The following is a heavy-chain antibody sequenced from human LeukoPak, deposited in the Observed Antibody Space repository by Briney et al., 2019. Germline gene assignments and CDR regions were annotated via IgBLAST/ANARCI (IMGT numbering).Heavy chain of an antibody. Sequence: PGGSLRLSCAASGFTFSSYWMHWVRQAPGKGLVWVSRINSDGSSTSYADSVKGRFTISRDNAKNTLYLQMNSLRAEDTAVYYCAREQVVVGRGYYGMDVWGQGTTVTVSS. D-gene: IGHD2-2*01. J-gene: IGHJ6*02. CDR2: INSDGSST. CDR3: AREQVVVGRGYYGMDV. V-gene: IGHV3-74*01. CDR1: GFTFSSYW.